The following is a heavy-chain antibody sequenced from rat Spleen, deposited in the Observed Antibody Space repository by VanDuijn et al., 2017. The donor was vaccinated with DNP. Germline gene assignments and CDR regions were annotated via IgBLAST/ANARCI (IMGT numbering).Heavy chain of an antibody. J-gene: IGHJ2*01. V-gene: IGHV5-22*01. CDR1: GFTFSDYF. D-gene: IGHD1-1*01. Sequence: EVQLVESGGDLVQPGRSLKLSCAASGFTFSDYFMAWVRQAPTKGLEWVAYITYDGGNTYYGDSVKGRFTISRDNPKSTLYLQMSSLRSEDMANYYCARQYYPLGFDYWGQGVMVTVSS. CDR2: ITYDGGNT. CDR3: ARQYYPLGFDY.